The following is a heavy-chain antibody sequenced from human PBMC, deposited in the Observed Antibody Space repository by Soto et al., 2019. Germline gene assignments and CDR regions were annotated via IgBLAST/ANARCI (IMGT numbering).Heavy chain of an antibody. V-gene: IGHV4-34*01. CDR1: GGSFSGYY. J-gene: IGHJ6*02. CDR2: INHSGST. CDR3: ARHYDFWSGYYPTEFYYYYGMDV. Sequence: SDTLSLTCAVYGGSFSGYYWSWIRQPPGKGLEWIGEINHSGSTNYNPSLKSRVTISVDTSKNQFSLKLSSVTAADTAVYYCARHYDFWSGYYPTEFYYYYGMDVWGQGTTVNVSS. D-gene: IGHD3-3*01.